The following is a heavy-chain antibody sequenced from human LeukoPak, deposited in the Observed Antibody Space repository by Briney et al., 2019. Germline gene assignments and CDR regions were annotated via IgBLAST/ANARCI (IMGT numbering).Heavy chain of an antibody. Sequence: SETLSLTGNGSGVSVSTSHWNWIRQRPGKGLEWIGCLSYTGKTDYNPSLKSRVSISLGSSNNHFSLKLTSVTAADTAVYYCSEGYFEPFDHWGQGILVTVSS. CDR2: LSYTGKT. D-gene: IGHD2/OR15-2a*01. CDR1: GVSVSTSH. V-gene: IGHV4-59*02. J-gene: IGHJ4*02. CDR3: SEGYFEPFDH.